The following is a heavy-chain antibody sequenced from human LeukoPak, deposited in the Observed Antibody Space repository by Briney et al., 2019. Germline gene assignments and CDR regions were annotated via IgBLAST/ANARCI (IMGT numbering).Heavy chain of an antibody. Sequence: ASVKVSCKASGYTFTSYYMHWVRQAPGQGLEWMGIINPSGGSTSYAQKFQGRVTMTRDTSTSTVYMELSSLRSEDTAVYYCASLTVGATLLDYWGQGTLVTVSS. CDR3: ASLTVGATLLDY. CDR1: GYTFTSYY. CDR2: INPSGGST. J-gene: IGHJ4*02. D-gene: IGHD1-26*01. V-gene: IGHV1-46*01.